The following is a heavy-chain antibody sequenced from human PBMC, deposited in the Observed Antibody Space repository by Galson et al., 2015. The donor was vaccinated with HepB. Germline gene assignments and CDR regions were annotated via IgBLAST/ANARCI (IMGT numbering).Heavy chain of an antibody. Sequence: SLRLSCAASGFTFSRYWMHWVRQVPGKGLVWVSRISPDGRATYYVDSVKGRFTISRDNAENTLFLRMNSLTDGDTAVYFCARAPPHGGSFCDFWGQGTLVTVSS. D-gene: IGHD1-26*01. CDR2: ISPDGRAT. CDR3: ARAPPHGGSFCDF. V-gene: IGHV3-74*01. J-gene: IGHJ4*02. CDR1: GFTFSRYW.